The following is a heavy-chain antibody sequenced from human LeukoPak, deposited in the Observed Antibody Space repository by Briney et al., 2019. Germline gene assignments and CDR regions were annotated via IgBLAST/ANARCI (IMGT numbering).Heavy chain of an antibody. CDR2: IYYSGST. Sequence: SETLSLTCTVSGGSISSYYWSWLRQPPGKGLEWLGYIYYSGSTNYNPSLKSRVTISVDKSKNQFSLKLSSVTAADTAVYYCARLTYYDILTGYFAFDIWGQGTMVTVSS. CDR3: ARLTYYDILTGYFAFDI. CDR1: GGSISSYY. D-gene: IGHD3-9*01. J-gene: IGHJ3*02. V-gene: IGHV4-59*08.